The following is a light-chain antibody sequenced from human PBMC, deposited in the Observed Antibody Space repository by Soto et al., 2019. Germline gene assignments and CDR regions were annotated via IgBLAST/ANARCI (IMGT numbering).Light chain of an antibody. CDR3: SSFTSNRIYV. CDR2: GVT. V-gene: IGLV2-14*03. CDR1: HNDIGTYDY. Sequence: SVLTQPTSVSGSPGQSITISCTGNHNDIGTYDYVSWYQQHPGRAPRLLIHGVTTRPSGISGRFSASESGLTASLTISGLQPEDEADYYCSSFTSNRIYVFGPGTKVTVL. J-gene: IGLJ1*01.